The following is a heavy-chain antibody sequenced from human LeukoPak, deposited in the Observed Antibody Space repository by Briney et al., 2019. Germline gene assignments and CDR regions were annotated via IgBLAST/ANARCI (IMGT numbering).Heavy chain of an antibody. CDR1: GYSFTSYY. J-gene: IGHJ4*02. V-gene: IGHV1-2*02. Sequence: GASVKVSCKASGYSFTSYYMHWVRQAPGQGLEWMEFINPSGSSAAYAQKFQGRVTMTRDTSISTAYMELSRLRSDDTAVFYCARVAHNYDLLTGYYPYLDYFDFWGQGTLVTVSS. CDR2: INPSGSSA. D-gene: IGHD3-9*01. CDR3: ARVAHNYDLLTGYYPYLDYFDF.